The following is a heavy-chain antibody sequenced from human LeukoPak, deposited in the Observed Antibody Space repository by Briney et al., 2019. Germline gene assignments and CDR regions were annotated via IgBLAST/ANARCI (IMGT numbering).Heavy chain of an antibody. CDR1: GFTFSSYW. Sequence: GGSLRLSCAASGFTFSSYWMHWVRQVQGKGLVWVSRIRSDGSSTNYADSVKGRFTISRDNARNTLYLQMNSLRVEDTAVYYCARDYLDSSGYYYYFDYWGQGTLVTVSS. V-gene: IGHV3-74*01. CDR3: ARDYLDSSGYYYYFDY. D-gene: IGHD3-22*01. CDR2: IRSDGSST. J-gene: IGHJ4*02.